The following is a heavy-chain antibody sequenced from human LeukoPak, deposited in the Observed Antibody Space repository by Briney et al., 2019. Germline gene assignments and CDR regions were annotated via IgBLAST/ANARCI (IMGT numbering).Heavy chain of an antibody. CDR3: ARGRDGFMSDFDS. Sequence: SETLSLTCTVSGGSIRSYYWNWIRQPAGKGLEWIGRIYTTGSTYYNPSLKSRVTMSVDTSKNQFSRKLRSLTAADTAVYYCARGRDGFMSDFDSWGQGTLVTVSS. CDR1: GGSIRSYY. CDR2: IYTTGST. J-gene: IGHJ4*02. V-gene: IGHV4-4*07. D-gene: IGHD3-10*02.